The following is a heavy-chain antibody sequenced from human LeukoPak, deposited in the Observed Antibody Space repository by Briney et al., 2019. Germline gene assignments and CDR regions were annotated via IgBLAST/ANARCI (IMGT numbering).Heavy chain of an antibody. CDR3: ARGPPKYCSGGTCYSGRNWLDP. J-gene: IGHJ5*02. CDR2: INPNSGGA. D-gene: IGHD2-15*01. Sequence: GASVKVSCKASGYTFTDYFMHWVRQAPGQGLEWMGWINPNSGGADYAQNFQGRVTMTRDMSISTVYMTLSRLRSDDTAIYYCARGPPKYCSGGTCYSGRNWLDPWGQGTLVIVSS. V-gene: IGHV1-2*02. CDR1: GYTFTDYF.